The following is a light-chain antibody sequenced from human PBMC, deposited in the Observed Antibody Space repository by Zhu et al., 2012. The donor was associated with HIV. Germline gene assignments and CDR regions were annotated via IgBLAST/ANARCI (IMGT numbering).Light chain of an antibody. CDR2: PAS. Sequence: DIQMTQSPSTLSASIGDRVTITCRASQDISIYLAWYQQKPGKAPKLLIYPASALQSGVPSRFSGSRSGTEFTLTISSLQPEDFGTYYCQQFNTYPLTFGGGTKVE. CDR1: QDISIY. CDR3: QQFNTYPLT. V-gene: IGKV1-9*01. J-gene: IGKJ4*01.